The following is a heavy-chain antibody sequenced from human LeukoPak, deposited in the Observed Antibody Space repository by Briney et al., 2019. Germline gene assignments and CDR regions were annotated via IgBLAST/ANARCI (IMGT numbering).Heavy chain of an antibody. CDR3: ARYSSDWEIDS. Sequence: GGSLRLSCAASGFTFSSYEMNWVRQAPGKGLEWVSYITSSGSTIYYADSVKGRFTISRDNAKNSLYLQMNRLRAEDTAVYYCARYSSDWEIDSWGQGTLVTVSS. D-gene: IGHD6-19*01. V-gene: IGHV3-48*03. CDR1: GFTFSSYE. CDR2: ITSSGSTI. J-gene: IGHJ4*02.